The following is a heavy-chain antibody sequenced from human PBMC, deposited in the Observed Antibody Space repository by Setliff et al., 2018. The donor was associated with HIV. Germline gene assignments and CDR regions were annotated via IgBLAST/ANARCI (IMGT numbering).Heavy chain of an antibody. V-gene: IGHV4-61*09. Sequence: SETLSLTCTVSGGSISSGSYYWSWIRQPAGKGLEWIGHIYTSGSTNYNPSLKSRVTISVDTSKNEFSLKLSSVTAADAAVYYCASRVYYYDSSGYLREEGFDPWGQGTLVTVSS. CDR2: IYTSGST. J-gene: IGHJ5*02. CDR1: GGSISSGSYY. CDR3: ASRVYYYDSSGYLREEGFDP. D-gene: IGHD3-22*01.